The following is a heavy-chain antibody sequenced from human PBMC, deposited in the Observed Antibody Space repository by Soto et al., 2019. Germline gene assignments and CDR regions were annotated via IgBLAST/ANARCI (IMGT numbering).Heavy chain of an antibody. CDR1: GFTFSSYS. D-gene: IGHD3-9*01. J-gene: IGHJ4*02. CDR3: ARGPPLRYFAWSTPPNYYFDY. Sequence: EVQLVESGGGLVQPGGSLRLSCAASGFTFSSYSMNWVRQAPGKGLEWVSYISSSSSTIYYADSVKGRFTISRDNAKNSLYLQMNSLRAEDTAVYYCARGPPLRYFAWSTPPNYYFDYWGQGTLVTVSS. V-gene: IGHV3-48*01. CDR2: ISSSSSTI.